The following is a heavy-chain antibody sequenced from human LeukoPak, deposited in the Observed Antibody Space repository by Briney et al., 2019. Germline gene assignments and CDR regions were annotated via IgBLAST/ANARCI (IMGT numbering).Heavy chain of an antibody. CDR3: ARGNIVVVPAAIVISSLYYYYGMDV. CDR1: GFTVSSNY. J-gene: IGHJ6*02. D-gene: IGHD2-2*02. Sequence: PGGSLRLSCAASGFTVSSNYMSWVRQAPGKGLEWVSVIYSGGSTYYADSVKGRFTISRDNSKNTLYLQMNSLRAEDTAVYYCARGNIVVVPAAIVISSLYYYYGMDVWGQGTTVTVSS. V-gene: IGHV3-53*01. CDR2: IYSGGST.